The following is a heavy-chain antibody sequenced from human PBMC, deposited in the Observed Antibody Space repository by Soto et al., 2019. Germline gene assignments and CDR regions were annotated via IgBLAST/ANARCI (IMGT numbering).Heavy chain of an antibody. CDR1: VFIFDNYA. D-gene: IGHD2-15*01. CDR3: AKAPGYCSGGAGSNLAYLDY. Sequence: EVQLVESGGGLVQPGGSLRLSCAASVFIFDNYAIHWVRQAPGKGLDWVSGISWDSGTIDYEDSVKGRFTISRDNAKSSVYLQMNNLRAEDTAVYYCAKAPGYCSGGAGSNLAYLDYWGLGTLVTVSS. J-gene: IGHJ4*02. V-gene: IGHV3-9*01. CDR2: ISWDSGTI.